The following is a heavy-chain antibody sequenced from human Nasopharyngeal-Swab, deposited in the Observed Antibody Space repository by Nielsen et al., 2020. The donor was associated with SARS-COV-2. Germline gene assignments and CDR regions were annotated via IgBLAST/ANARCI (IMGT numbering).Heavy chain of an antibody. V-gene: IGHV4-61*02. CDR2: IYTSEST. CDR3: ARGYCSGGSCYSDYYYGMDV. Sequence: WIRQPPGKGLEWIGRIYTSESTNYNPSLKSRVTISVDTSKNQFSLKLSSVAAADTAVYYCARGYCSGGSCYSDYYYGMDVWGQGTTVTVSS. D-gene: IGHD2-15*01. J-gene: IGHJ6*02.